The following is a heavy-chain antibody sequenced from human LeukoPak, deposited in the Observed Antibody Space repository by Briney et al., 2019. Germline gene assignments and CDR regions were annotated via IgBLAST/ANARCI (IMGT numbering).Heavy chain of an antibody. D-gene: IGHD4-11*01. CDR3: ARVGTVTQGRAYYYYYMDV. Sequence: SVKVSCKASGGTFSSYAISWVRQAPGQGLEWMGGIIPIFGTANYAQKFQGRVTITTDESTSTAYMELSSLRSEDTAVYYCARVGTVTQGRAYYYYYMDVWGKGTTVTVS. CDR2: IIPIFGTA. J-gene: IGHJ6*03. V-gene: IGHV1-69*05. CDR1: GGTFSSYA.